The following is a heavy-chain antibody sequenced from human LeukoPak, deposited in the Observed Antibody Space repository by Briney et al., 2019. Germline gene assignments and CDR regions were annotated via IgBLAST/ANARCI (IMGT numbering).Heavy chain of an antibody. Sequence: GESLKISCKGSGYSFTSYWIGWVRQMPGKGLEWMGIIYPGDSDTRYSPSSQGQVTISADKSISTAYLQWSSLKASDTAMYYCARQTRGYSSGYYPLSYFDYWGQGTPVTVSS. CDR2: IYPGDSDT. V-gene: IGHV5-51*01. CDR3: ARQTRGYSSGYYPLSYFDY. CDR1: GYSFTSYW. J-gene: IGHJ4*02. D-gene: IGHD3-22*01.